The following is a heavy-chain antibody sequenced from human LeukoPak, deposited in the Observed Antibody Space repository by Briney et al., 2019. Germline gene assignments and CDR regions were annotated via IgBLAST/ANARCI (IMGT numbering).Heavy chain of an antibody. V-gene: IGHV4-59*11. CDR2: IYYSGST. Sequence: SETLSLTCTVSGGSISSHYWSWIRQPPGKGLEWIGDIYYSGSTNYNPSLKSRVTTSVDTSKNQFSLKLSSVTAADTAVYYCAREGYDSSGPTGLDYWGQGTLVIVSS. J-gene: IGHJ4*02. CDR3: AREGYDSSGPTGLDY. D-gene: IGHD3-22*01. CDR1: GGSISSHY.